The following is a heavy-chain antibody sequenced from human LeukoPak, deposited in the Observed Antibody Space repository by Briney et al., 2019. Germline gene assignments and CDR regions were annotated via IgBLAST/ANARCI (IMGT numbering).Heavy chain of an antibody. CDR1: DYSISSGYY. D-gene: IGHD1-14*01. CDR3: ARGTTYYFDY. V-gene: IGHV4-38-2*02. CDR2: VYHSGSA. Sequence: SETLSLTCTVSDYSISSGYYWGWIRQPPGKGMEWIGYVYHSGSAHRNPSLRSRVTVSVDKSKNQFSLKLSSVTAADTAVYYCARGTTYYFDYWGQGTLVTVSS. J-gene: IGHJ4*02.